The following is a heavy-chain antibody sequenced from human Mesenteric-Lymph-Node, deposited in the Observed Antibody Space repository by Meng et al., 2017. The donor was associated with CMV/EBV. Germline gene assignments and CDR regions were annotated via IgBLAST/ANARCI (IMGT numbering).Heavy chain of an antibody. CDR2: INPNSGGT. Sequence: ASVKVSCKASGYTFTGYYMHWVRQAPGQGLEWMGWINPNSGGTNYAQKFQGGVTMTRDTSISTAYMELSRLRSDDTAVYYCVRGLNYDFWSDDSYYFDYWGQGTLVTVSS. J-gene: IGHJ4*02. CDR3: VRGLNYDFWSDDSYYFDY. D-gene: IGHD3-3*01. V-gene: IGHV1-2*02. CDR1: GYTFTGYY.